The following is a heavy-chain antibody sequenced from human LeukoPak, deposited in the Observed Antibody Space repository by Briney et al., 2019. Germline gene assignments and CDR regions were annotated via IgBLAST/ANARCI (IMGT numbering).Heavy chain of an antibody. Sequence: PSETLSLTCTVSGGPISSYYWSWIRQPPGKGLEWIGYIYYSGSTNYNPSLKSRVTISVDTSKNQFSLKLSSVTAADTAVYYCARGGRTRLTENYYYYGMDVWGQGTTVTVSS. J-gene: IGHJ6*02. CDR3: ARGGRTRLTENYYYYGMDV. CDR2: IYYSGST. V-gene: IGHV4-59*01. D-gene: IGHD1-26*01. CDR1: GGPISSYY.